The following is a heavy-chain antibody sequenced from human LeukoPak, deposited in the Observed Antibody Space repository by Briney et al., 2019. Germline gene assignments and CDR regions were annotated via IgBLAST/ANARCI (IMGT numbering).Heavy chain of an antibody. CDR1: GFTFSGSA. J-gene: IGHJ5*02. CDR3: VRGAGPLFDP. V-gene: IGHV3-73*01. CDR2: IRSKANSYAT. Sequence: GGSLRLSCAASGFTFSGSAMHWVRQASGKGLEWVGRIRSKANSYATAYAASVKGRFTISRDDSKNTAYLQMNSLKTEDTAVYYCVRGAGPLFDPWGQGTLVTVSS.